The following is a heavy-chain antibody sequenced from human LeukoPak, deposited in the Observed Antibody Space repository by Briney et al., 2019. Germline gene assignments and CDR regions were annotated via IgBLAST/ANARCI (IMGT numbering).Heavy chain of an antibody. D-gene: IGHD1-26*01. V-gene: IGHV4-59*02. Sequence: SETLSLTCTVSDDSVRPYYWSWIRQPPGKGREWIGYIFYSGSTNYNPSLQSRVTISVDTSKNQFSLNLRSVTAADTAVYYCARGSGTYIRPFDYWGQGTLVTVSS. J-gene: IGHJ4*02. CDR1: DDSVRPYY. CDR2: IFYSGST. CDR3: ARGSGTYIRPFDY.